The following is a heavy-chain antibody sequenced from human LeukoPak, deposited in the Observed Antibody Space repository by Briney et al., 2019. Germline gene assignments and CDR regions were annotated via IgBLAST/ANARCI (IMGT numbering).Heavy chain of an antibody. CDR2: IGTSSSTI. Sequence: PGGSLRLSCAAFGFTFSSYGMNWVRRAPGKGLEWVSYIGTSSSTIYYADSVKGRFTISRDNAKNSLYLQMNSLRDEDTAVYYCARHDYGGNSGDYWGQGTLVTVSS. J-gene: IGHJ4*02. CDR1: GFTFSSYG. D-gene: IGHD4-23*01. CDR3: ARHDYGGNSGDY. V-gene: IGHV3-48*02.